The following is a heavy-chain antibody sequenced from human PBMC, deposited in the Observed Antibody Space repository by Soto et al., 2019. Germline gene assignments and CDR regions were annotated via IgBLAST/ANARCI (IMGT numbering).Heavy chain of an antibody. J-gene: IGHJ4*02. CDR2: ISAYNGNT. D-gene: IGHD6-19*01. CDR3: ARSYSSGWDWHQNPGYFDY. CDR1: GYTFTSYG. V-gene: IGHV1-18*01. Sequence: ASVKVSCKASGYTFTSYGISWVRQAPGQGLEWMEWISAYNGNTNYAQKLQGRVTMTTDTSTSTAYMELRSLRSDDTAVYYCARSYSSGWDWHQNPGYFDYWGQGTLVTVSS.